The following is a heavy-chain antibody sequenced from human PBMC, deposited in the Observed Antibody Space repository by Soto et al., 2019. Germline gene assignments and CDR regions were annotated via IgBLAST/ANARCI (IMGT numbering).Heavy chain of an antibody. Sequence: SETLSLTCTVSGGSISGHYWSWIRQPPGKGLQYIGYISYSGSTNYNPSLKSRVTISVDTSNNQFSLRLSSVTAADTAVYYCARDVGLQHDTGYYDFWSGKNNWFDPWGQGTLVTVSS. CDR2: ISYSGST. J-gene: IGHJ5*02. CDR3: ARDVGLQHDTGYYDFWSGKNNWFDP. D-gene: IGHD3-3*01. V-gene: IGHV4-59*11. CDR1: GGSISGHY.